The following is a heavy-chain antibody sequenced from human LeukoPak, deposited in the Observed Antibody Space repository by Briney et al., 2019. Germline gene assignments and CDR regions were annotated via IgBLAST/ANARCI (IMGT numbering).Heavy chain of an antibody. Sequence: SETLSLTCSVSGGSISSYYWSWIRQPPGKGLEWIGYIYYSGRTSYNPSLKSRVTISVDTSKNQFSLRLSSVTAADTAVYYCARDKGTSYLSSFDYWAQGTLVTISS. CDR3: ARDKGTSYLSSFDY. J-gene: IGHJ4*02. D-gene: IGHD6-6*01. V-gene: IGHV4-59*01. CDR1: GGSISSYY. CDR2: IYYSGRT.